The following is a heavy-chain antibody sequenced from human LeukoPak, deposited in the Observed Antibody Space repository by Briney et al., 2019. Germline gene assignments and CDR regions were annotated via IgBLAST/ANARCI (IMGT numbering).Heavy chain of an antibody. J-gene: IGHJ3*02. CDR2: TYYSGTT. D-gene: IGHD6-19*01. V-gene: IGHV4-31*03. CDR3: ARDLKAVASTVGAFDI. CDR1: GGSISSGNYY. Sequence: SSQTLSLTCTVSGGSISSGNYYWTWIRQHPGKGLEWIGYTYYSGTTFYNPSLKSRVTISIDTSKNQFSLKLTSVTAADTAVYYCARDLKAVASTVGAFDIWGQGTMVTVSS.